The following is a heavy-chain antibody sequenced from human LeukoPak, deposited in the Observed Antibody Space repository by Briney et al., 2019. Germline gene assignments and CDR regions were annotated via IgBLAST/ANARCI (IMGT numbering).Heavy chain of an antibody. Sequence: ASVKVSCKASGYTFTGYYKHWVRQAPGQGLEWMGRINPNSGGTNYAQKFQGRVTMTRDTSISTAYMELSRLRSDDTAVYYCARIGYCSSTSCYKFDYWGQGTLVTVSS. J-gene: IGHJ4*02. V-gene: IGHV1-2*06. CDR1: GYTFTGYY. CDR2: INPNSGGT. CDR3: ARIGYCSSTSCYKFDY. D-gene: IGHD2-2*02.